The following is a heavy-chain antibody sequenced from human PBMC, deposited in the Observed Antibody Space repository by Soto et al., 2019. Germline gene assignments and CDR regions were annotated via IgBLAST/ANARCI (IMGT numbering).Heavy chain of an antibody. Sequence: PSETLXLTCTVSGGSISSYYWSWIRPPPGKGLEWIGYIYYSGSTNYNPSLKSRVTISVDTSKNQFSLKLSSVTAADTVVYYCAGSKDPHYYYMDVWGKGTTVTVSS. CDR3: AGSKDPHYYYMDV. CDR2: IYYSGST. CDR1: GGSISSYY. V-gene: IGHV4-59*08. J-gene: IGHJ6*03.